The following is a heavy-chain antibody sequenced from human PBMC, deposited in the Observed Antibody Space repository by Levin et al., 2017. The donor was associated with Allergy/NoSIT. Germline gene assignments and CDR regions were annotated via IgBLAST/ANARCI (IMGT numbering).Heavy chain of an antibody. J-gene: IGHJ3*02. CDR2: IKQDGSEK. CDR3: ARDERLAADDAFDS. V-gene: IGHV3-7*01. Sequence: AGGSLRLSCAASGFTFSSYWMSWVRQAPGKGLEWVANIKQDGSEKYYVDSVKGRFTISRDNAKNSLYLQMNSLRAEDTAVYYCARDERLAADDAFDSWGQGTMVTVSS. D-gene: IGHD6-25*01. CDR1: GFTFSSYW.